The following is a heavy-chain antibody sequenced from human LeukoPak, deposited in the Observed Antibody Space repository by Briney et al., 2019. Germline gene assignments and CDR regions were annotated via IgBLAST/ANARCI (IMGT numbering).Heavy chain of an antibody. Sequence: GTSVKVSCKASGFTFTSSAMQWVRQARGQRLEWIGWIVVGSGNTNYAQKFQERVTITRDMSTSTAYMELSSLRSEDTAVYYCAARIMITFGGVIPDDAFDIWGQGTMVTVSS. CDR2: IVVGSGNT. J-gene: IGHJ3*02. CDR1: GFTFTSSA. D-gene: IGHD3-16*02. CDR3: AARIMITFGGVIPDDAFDI. V-gene: IGHV1-58*02.